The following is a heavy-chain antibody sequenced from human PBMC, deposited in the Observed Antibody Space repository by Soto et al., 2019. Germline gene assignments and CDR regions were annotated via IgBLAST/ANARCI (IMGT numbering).Heavy chain of an antibody. V-gene: IGHV3-13*01. CDR1: GFTFSSYD. CDR3: ARGGSGWYGSNAFDI. D-gene: IGHD6-19*01. Sequence: EVQLVESGGGLVQPGGSLRLSCAASGFTFSSYDMHWVRQATGKGLEWVSAIGTAGDTYYPGSVKGRFTISRENANNSLYLQMNSLRAGDTAVYYCARGGSGWYGSNAFDIWGQGTMVTVSS. CDR2: IGTAGDT. J-gene: IGHJ3*02.